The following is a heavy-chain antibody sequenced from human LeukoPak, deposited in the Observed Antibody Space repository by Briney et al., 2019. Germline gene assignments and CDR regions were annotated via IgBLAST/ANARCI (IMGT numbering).Heavy chain of an antibody. D-gene: IGHD3-9*01. Sequence: ASVKVSCKASGYTFTSYGISWVRQAPGQGLEWMGWTSAYNGNTNYAQKLQGRVTMTTDTSKSKAYMELRSLRSDDTAVYYCARDHITYYDILTGYYPEAFDYWGQGTLVTVSS. J-gene: IGHJ4*02. CDR2: TSAYNGNT. CDR3: ARDHITYYDILTGYYPEAFDY. CDR1: GYTFTSYG. V-gene: IGHV1-18*01.